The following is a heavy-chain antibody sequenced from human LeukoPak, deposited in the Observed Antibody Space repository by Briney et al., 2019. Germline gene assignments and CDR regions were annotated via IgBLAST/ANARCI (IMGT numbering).Heavy chain of an antibody. CDR2: IIPIFGTA. D-gene: IGHD3-10*01. J-gene: IGHJ4*02. CDR1: GGTFSSYA. V-gene: IGHV1-69*13. CDR3: ASESLMVRGVIIPFDY. Sequence: SVKVSCKASGGTFSSYAISWVRQAPGQGLEWMGGIIPIFGTANYAQKFQGRVTITADESTSTAYMELSSLRSEDAAVYYCASESLMVRGVIIPFDYWGQGTLVTVSS.